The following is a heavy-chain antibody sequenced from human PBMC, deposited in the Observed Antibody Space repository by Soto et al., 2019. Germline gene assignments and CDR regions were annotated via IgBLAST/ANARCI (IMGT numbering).Heavy chain of an antibody. CDR2: IADDGSNK. CDR3: ARDLQAGTDNVNWFAP. J-gene: IGHJ5*02. V-gene: IGHV3-30*03. D-gene: IGHD1-1*01. Sequence: QVQLVESGGGVVQPGRSLRLSCAASGFSISRSAMHWVRQAPGKGLEWVAVIADDGSNKWYADSAKGRFTISRDNTKNTVSLHMRSLRGEDTAVYYCARDLQAGTDNVNWFAPWGQGTLVTVSS. CDR1: GFSISRSA.